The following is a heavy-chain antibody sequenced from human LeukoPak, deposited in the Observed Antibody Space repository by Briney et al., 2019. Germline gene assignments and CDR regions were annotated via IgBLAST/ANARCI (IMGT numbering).Heavy chain of an antibody. CDR1: GFTVSSNY. Sequence: GGSLRLSCAASGFTVSSNYMSWVRQAPGKGLEWVSVIYSGGSTYYADSVKGRSTISRDNSKNTLYLQMSSLRAEDTAVYYCAREPSGYDAFDYWGQGTLVTVSS. CDR3: AREPSGYDAFDY. CDR2: IYSGGST. V-gene: IGHV3-66*01. D-gene: IGHD5-12*01. J-gene: IGHJ4*02.